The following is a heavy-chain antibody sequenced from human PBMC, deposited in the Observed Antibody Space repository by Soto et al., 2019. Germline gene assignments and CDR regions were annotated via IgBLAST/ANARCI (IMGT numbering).Heavy chain of an antibody. V-gene: IGHV1-69*01. J-gene: IGHJ6*02. CDR2: IIPVLGTP. CDR1: GGTFTSTA. D-gene: IGHD6-13*01. CDR3: ASSAGLDHLLNYYGLNV. Sequence: QVLLVQSSAEVKKPGSSVKVSCKASGGTFTSTAFSWVRQAPGQGLEWMGGIIPVLGTPNYAQKFQARLTVTAGASTTTVHMELSSLRSDDTDVYYCASSAGLDHLLNYYGLNVWGQGTTVTVSS.